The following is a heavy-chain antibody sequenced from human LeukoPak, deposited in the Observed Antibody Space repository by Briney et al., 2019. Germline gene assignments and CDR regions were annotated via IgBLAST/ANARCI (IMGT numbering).Heavy chain of an antibody. CDR1: GGSISSYY. J-gene: IGHJ3*02. D-gene: IGHD2-2*01. Sequence: SETLSLTCTVSGGSISSYYWSWIRQPPGKGLEWIGYIYYSGSTNYNPSLKSRVTISVDTSKNQFSLKLSSVAAADTAVYYCARVYCSSTSCYLEDAFDIRGQGTMVTVSS. CDR3: ARVYCSSTSCYLEDAFDI. CDR2: IYYSGST. V-gene: IGHV4-59*01.